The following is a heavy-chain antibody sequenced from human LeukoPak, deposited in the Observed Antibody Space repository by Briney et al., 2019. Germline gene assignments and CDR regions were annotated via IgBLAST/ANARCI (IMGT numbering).Heavy chain of an antibody. CDR2: IYSSGST. CDR1: GDSISTINYY. D-gene: IGHD1-20*01. CDR3: ARVRYNWNRDFDY. V-gene: IGHV4-61*02. Sequence: SQTLSLTCTVSGDSISTINYYWSWIRQPAGKGLEWIGRIYSSGSTNYNPSLKSRVSISVDTSKNQFSLKLSSVTAADTAVYYCARVRYNWNRDFDYWGQGTLVTVSS. J-gene: IGHJ4*02.